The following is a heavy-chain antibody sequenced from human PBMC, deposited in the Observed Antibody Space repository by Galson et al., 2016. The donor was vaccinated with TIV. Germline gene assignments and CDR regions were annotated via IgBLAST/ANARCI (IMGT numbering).Heavy chain of an antibody. CDR1: GYTLSEIA. Sequence: SVKVSCKVSGYTLSEIAMHWVRQAPGEGLEWVGGFDPEAGRTIYAQKFHGRVTVTEGTATDTAYMELNNRGSDDTAVYYCATVAWFPGLSLDSWGQGTLGIVSS. CDR2: FDPEAGRT. V-gene: IGHV1-24*01. CDR3: ATVAWFPGLSLDS. D-gene: IGHD3-22*01. J-gene: IGHJ4*02.